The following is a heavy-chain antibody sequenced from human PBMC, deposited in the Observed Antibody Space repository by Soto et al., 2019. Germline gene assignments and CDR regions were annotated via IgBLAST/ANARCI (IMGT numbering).Heavy chain of an antibody. CDR2: ISGSGGST. J-gene: IGHJ6*02. Sequence: GESLRLSCAASGVTFSSYAMSWVRQAPGKGLEWVSAISGSGGSTYYADSVKGRFTISRDNSKNTLYLQMNSLRAEDTAVYYCAKDEAWNYDTYYYGMDVWGQGTTVTVSS. D-gene: IGHD1-7*01. V-gene: IGHV3-23*01. CDR1: GVTFSSYA. CDR3: AKDEAWNYDTYYYGMDV.